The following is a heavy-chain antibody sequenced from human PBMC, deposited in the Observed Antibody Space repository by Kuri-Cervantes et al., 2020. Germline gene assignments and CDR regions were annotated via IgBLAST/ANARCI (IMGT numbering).Heavy chain of an antibody. Sequence: GGSLRLSCKGSGDSFTSNWIGWVRQMPGKGLEWMGIIYPGDSDIRYSPSFQGQVTVSADKSISTAYLQWSSLKASDTAMYYCARGSVQLWLFGYYYMDVWGKGTTVTVSS. CDR1: GDSFTSNW. J-gene: IGHJ6*03. CDR3: ARGSVQLWLFGYYYMDV. D-gene: IGHD5-18*01. V-gene: IGHV5-51*01. CDR2: IYPGDSDI.